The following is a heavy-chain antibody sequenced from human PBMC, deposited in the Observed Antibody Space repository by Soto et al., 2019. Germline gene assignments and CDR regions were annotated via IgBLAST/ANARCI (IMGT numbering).Heavy chain of an antibody. J-gene: IGHJ4*02. CDR2: ISGSGTNT. D-gene: IGHD5-12*01. CDR3: AKENSPYSGYNSFDY. CDR1: GFTFSSYV. V-gene: IGHV3-23*01. Sequence: EVRLLESGGGLIQPGGSLRLSCAASGFTFSSYVMSWVRQAPGTGLELVSGISGSGTNTYYADSVKGRFTISRDNSKNMLYLEMTILRAEDTAEYYCAKENSPYSGYNSFDYWGEATLVTVSS.